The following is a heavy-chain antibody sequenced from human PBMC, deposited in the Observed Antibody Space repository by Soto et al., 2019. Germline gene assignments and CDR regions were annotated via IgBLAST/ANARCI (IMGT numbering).Heavy chain of an antibody. CDR3: FRGGVTSRTFDY. CDR1: GSIIKNYW. V-gene: IGHV5-51*01. Sequence: GESLKISCKASGSIIKNYWIGWVRQMPGQGLEWMGIIFPDDSDTRYSPSFQGHVTISVDKSIGTAYVQWSSLKASDSAIYYCFRGGVTSRTFDYWGQGTLVTVSS. D-gene: IGHD3-16*01. J-gene: IGHJ4*02. CDR2: IFPDDSDT.